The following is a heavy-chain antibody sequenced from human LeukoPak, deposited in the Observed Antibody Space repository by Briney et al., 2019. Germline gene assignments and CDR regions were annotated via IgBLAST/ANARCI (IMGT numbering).Heavy chain of an antibody. CDR1: GYTFTVYY. J-gene: IGHJ4*02. D-gene: IGHD5-12*01. CDR2: INPNSGGT. Sequence: ASVKVSCKAAGYTFTVYYLHWMRQAPGQGLEWMGWINPNSGGTQYAQRFQGRVTMTRDTSITTAYMELSSLTSDDTAVYYCARVYSGYENFDYWGQGTLVTVSS. V-gene: IGHV1-2*02. CDR3: ARVYSGYENFDY.